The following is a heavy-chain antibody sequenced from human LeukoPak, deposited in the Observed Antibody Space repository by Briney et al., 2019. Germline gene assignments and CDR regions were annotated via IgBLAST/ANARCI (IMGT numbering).Heavy chain of an antibody. J-gene: IGHJ4*02. CDR3: ARDFTPEWFDIH. V-gene: IGHV3-30-3*01. Sequence: PGGSLRLSCAASGFTFSSYAMHWVRQAPGKGLVWVAIISYDGSNKYYADSVKGRFTISRDNSKNTLYLQINSLRAEDTAVYYCARDFTPEWFDIHWGQGTLVTVS. CDR1: GFTFSSYA. D-gene: IGHD3-3*01. CDR2: ISYDGSNK.